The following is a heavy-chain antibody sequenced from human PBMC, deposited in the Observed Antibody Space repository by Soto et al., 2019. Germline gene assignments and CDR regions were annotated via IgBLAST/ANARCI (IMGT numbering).Heavy chain of an antibody. CDR2: ISSDGSNK. V-gene: IGHV3-30*18. D-gene: IGHD6-19*01. J-gene: IGHJ4*02. CDR1: GFTFSIYG. Sequence: QVQLVESGGGVVQPGRSLRLSCAASGFTFSIYGMHWVRQAPGKGLEWVAVISSDGSNKYYADSVKGRLTISRDNSKNPLFLQMNSLSAEDTAIYYCAKAHSSGWYYLDYWGQGTLVTVSS. CDR3: AKAHSSGWYYLDY.